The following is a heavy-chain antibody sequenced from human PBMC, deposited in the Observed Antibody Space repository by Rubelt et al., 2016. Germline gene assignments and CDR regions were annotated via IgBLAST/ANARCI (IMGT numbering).Heavy chain of an antibody. D-gene: IGHD3-3*01. V-gene: IGHV4-39*01. CDR3: ARGRFLEWLPPDY. J-gene: IGHJ4*02. Sequence: QLQLQESGPGLVKPSETPSLTCTVSGGSISSSSYYWGWIRQPPGKGLEWIGSIYYSGSTDYNPSLKSRVTISVDTCENRFSLRLRSLPAADTAVYYCARGRFLEWLPPDYGGQGTLVTVSS. CDR2: IYYSGST. CDR1: GGSISSSSYY.